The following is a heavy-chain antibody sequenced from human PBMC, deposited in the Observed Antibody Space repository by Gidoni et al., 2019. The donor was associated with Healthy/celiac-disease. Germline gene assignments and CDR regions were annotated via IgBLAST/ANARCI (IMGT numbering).Heavy chain of an antibody. CDR3: AKGKYYASGSPSYDY. CDR1: GFTFSSYA. J-gene: IGHJ4*02. V-gene: IGHV3-23*01. CDR2: FSDSGGST. Sequence: EVQLLESGGGLVQPGGSLRLSCAASGFTFSSYAMNWVRQAPGTGLEWVSSFSDSGGSTFYTDSVKGRFTISRDNSKNTLYLQMNSLRAEDTAIYYCAKGKYYASGSPSYDYWGQGTLVTVSS. D-gene: IGHD3-10*01.